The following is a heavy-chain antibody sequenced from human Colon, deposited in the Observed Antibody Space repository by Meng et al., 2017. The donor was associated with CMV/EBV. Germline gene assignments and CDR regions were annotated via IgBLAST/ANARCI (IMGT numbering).Heavy chain of an antibody. V-gene: IGHV3-30*04. J-gene: IGHJ4*02. CDR3: ARDSTAVPLYYFDN. Sequence: GGSLRLSCGASGFTFDSYAIHWVRQAPGKGLEWVAVVSYHGKNKDYADSVKGRFTISRDNSKNTVSLQMNNLRGEDTAIYYCARDSTAVPLYYFDNWGQGTLVTAPQ. CDR1: GFTFDSYA. CDR2: VSYHGKNK.